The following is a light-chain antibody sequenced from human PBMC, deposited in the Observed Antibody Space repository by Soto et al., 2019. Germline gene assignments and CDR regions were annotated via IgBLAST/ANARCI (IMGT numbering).Light chain of an antibody. Sequence: EIVLTPSPVTLSLSPGERATLSCRASQSVSSSYLAWYQQKPGQAPRLLIYGASSRATGIPDRFSGSGSGTDFTLTISRLEPEDFAVYYCQQYGSSPTTFGQGTKVDIK. CDR2: GAS. CDR3: QQYGSSPTT. V-gene: IGKV3-20*01. CDR1: QSVSSSY. J-gene: IGKJ1*01.